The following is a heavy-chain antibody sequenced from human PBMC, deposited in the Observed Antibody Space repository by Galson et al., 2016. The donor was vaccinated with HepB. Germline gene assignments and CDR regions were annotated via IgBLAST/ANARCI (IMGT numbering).Heavy chain of an antibody. CDR1: GVTVSNNY. CDR3: ARNVPVTKFGF. CDR2: IYSGGDT. Sequence: SLRLSCAASGVTVSNNYMSWVRQAPGKGLECVSLIYSGGDTYYADSVKGRFTISRDDSKNTVYLHMTSLRAEDTAVYYCARNVPVTKFGFWGQGTLVTVSS. J-gene: IGHJ4*02. V-gene: IGHV3-66*01. D-gene: IGHD3-9*01.